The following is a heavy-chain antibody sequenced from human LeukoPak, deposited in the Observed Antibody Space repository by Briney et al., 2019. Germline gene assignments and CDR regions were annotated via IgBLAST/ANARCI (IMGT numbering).Heavy chain of an antibody. J-gene: IGHJ4*02. D-gene: IGHD1/OR15-1a*01. CDR3: ARSIAGTRSKFDY. CDR1: GGSISNYY. V-gene: IGHV4-59*08. CDR2: IYYSGST. Sequence: SETLSLTCTVSGGSISNYYWSWIRQPPREGLEWIGYIYYSGSTNYNPSLKSRVTISVDTSKNQFSLKLSSVTAADTAVYYCARSIAGTRSKFDYWGQGTLVTVSS.